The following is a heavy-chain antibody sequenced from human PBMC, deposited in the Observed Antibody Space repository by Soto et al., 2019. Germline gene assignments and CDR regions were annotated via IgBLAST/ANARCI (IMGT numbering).Heavy chain of an antibody. CDR1: GFTFSSYG. Sequence: QVQLVESGGGVVQPGKSLRLSCAGSGFTFSSYGMAWVRQAPGKGLEWVAVISYDGSNKYYADSVKGRFIISRDNSKNTLYLQMSSLRADDTAVYYCAKDRMVAGVRGYFDYWGQGTLVTVSS. CDR2: ISYDGSNK. J-gene: IGHJ4*02. V-gene: IGHV3-30*18. D-gene: IGHD3-10*01. CDR3: AKDRMVAGVRGYFDY.